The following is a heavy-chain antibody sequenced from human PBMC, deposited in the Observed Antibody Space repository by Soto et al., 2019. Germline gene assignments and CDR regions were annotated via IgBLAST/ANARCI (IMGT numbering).Heavy chain of an antibody. V-gene: IGHV3-33*01. J-gene: IGHJ2*01. CDR3: VRASGAFAI. D-gene: IGHD2-21*01. CDR2: IWSDGSNK. Sequence: QMQLVESGGGVVQPGKSLRLSCGGSGFPFSVYGIHWVRQAPGKGLEWVAVIWSDGSNKYYGDSVKGRFTISRDNSKHALYLPMNRLRAEHAAVYYLVRASGAFAIWGRGTLVTVSS. CDR1: GFPFSVYG.